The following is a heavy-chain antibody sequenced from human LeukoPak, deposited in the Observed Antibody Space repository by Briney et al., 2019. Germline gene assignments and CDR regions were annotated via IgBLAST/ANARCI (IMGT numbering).Heavy chain of an antibody. V-gene: IGHV3-23*01. CDR3: ARGAYYYED. CDR1: GFTFSDYA. Sequence: GGSLRLSRAASGFTFSDYAMTWVRQAPGKGLEWVSTLSGSGGTIYYADSVKGRFTISRDNSKNTLFLQMNSLRAEDTAVYYCARGAYYYEDWGQGTLVTVSS. CDR2: LSGSGGTI. J-gene: IGHJ4*02. D-gene: IGHD3-22*01.